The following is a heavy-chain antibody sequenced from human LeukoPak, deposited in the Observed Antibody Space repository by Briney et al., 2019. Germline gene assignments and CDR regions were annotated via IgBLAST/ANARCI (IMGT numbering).Heavy chain of an antibody. CDR1: GGSISSYY. CDR3: ARGEPYYDFWSGYHFDY. D-gene: IGHD3-3*01. J-gene: IGHJ4*02. Sequence: SETLSLTCTVSGGSISSYYWSWIRQPAGKGLEWIGYTYYSGSTNYNPSLKSRVTISVDTSKNQFSLKLSSVTAADTAVYYCARGEPYYDFWSGYHFDYWGQGTLVTVSS. CDR2: TYYSGST. V-gene: IGHV4-59*01.